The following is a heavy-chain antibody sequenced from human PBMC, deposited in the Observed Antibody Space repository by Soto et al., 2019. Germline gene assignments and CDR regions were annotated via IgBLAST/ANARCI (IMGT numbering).Heavy chain of an antibody. J-gene: IGHJ4*02. V-gene: IGHV4-34*01. CDR1: GGSFSGYY. Sequence: QVQLQQWGAGLLKPSETLSLTCAVYGGSFSGYYWSWIRQPPGKGLEWIGEINHMGSTNYNPSLKGRVTISVDTSKNQFSLKLGSVTAADTAVYYCARTNTVAGAFDYWGQGTLVTVSS. CDR2: INHMGST. CDR3: ARTNTVAGAFDY. D-gene: IGHD6-19*01.